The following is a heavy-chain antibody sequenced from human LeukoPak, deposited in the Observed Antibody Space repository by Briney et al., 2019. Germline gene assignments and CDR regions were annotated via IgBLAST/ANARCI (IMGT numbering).Heavy chain of an antibody. Sequence: PGGPLRLSCAASGFTFSHAWMSWARKAPGTGREWVGRIKSKTDGGTTDYTTPVKGRFTISRDDSKNTLYLQMNSLKTEDTAVYYCTRDQTPYYWGQGTLVTVSS. V-gene: IGHV3-15*01. CDR1: GFTFSHAW. CDR2: IKSKTDGGTT. J-gene: IGHJ4*02. CDR3: TRDQTPYY.